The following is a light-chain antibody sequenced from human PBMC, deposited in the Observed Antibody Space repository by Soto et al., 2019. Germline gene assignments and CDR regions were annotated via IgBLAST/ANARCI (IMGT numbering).Light chain of an antibody. V-gene: IGLV2-23*01. CDR1: SSDVGSYNL. CDR2: EGS. CDR3: SSYEGSSPFVV. Sequence: QSALTQPASVSGSPGQSITISCTGTSSDVGSYNLVSWYQQHPGKAPKLMIYEGSKRPSGVSNRFSGSKSGNTASLTISGPQAEAGGVYSCSSYEGSSPFVVFGGGTKLPAL. J-gene: IGLJ2*01.